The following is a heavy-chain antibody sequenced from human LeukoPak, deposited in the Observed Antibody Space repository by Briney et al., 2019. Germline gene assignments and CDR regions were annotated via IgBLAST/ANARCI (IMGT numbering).Heavy chain of an antibody. V-gene: IGHV4-38-2*02. D-gene: IGHD6-13*01. CDR3: ARRVYIAAAGVDAFDI. CDR2: IYYSGST. Sequence: PSETLSLTCTVSGFSISSGYYWGCIRQSPGKGLEWIGYIYYSGSTNYNPSLKSRVTISVDTSKNQFSLKLSSVTAADTAVYYCARRVYIAAAGVDAFDIWGQGTMVPSLQ. CDR1: GFSISSGYY. J-gene: IGHJ3*02.